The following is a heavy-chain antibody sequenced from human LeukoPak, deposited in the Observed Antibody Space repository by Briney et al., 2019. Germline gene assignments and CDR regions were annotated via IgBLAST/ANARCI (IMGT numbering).Heavy chain of an antibody. CDR3: ARVTGYMIEDYFDY. V-gene: IGHV4-59*01. Sequence: SETLSLTCNLSGDSISSDYWSWIRQPPGKGLEWVGHIYRTGSTNYNPSLTSRVTISVDTSKNQFSLKLRSVTAADTAVYYCARVTGYMIEDYFDYWGQGTLVTVSS. CDR2: IYRTGST. J-gene: IGHJ4*02. CDR1: GDSISSDY. D-gene: IGHD3-22*01.